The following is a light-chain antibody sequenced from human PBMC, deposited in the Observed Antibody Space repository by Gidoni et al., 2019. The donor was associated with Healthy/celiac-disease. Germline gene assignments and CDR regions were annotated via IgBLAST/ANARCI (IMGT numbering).Light chain of an antibody. Sequence: DIVMTQSPDSLAVSLGERATINCKSSQSVLYSSNNKNYLAWYQQKPGQPPKLLIYWASTRESGVPDRFSGSGSGTYFTLTISSLQDEDVAVYYCQQYYSTPWTFGQGTKVEIK. CDR2: WAS. CDR1: QSVLYSSNNKNY. V-gene: IGKV4-1*01. CDR3: QQYYSTPWT. J-gene: IGKJ1*01.